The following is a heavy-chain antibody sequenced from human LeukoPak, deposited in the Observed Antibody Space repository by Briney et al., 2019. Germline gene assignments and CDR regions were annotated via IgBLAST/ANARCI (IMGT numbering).Heavy chain of an antibody. Sequence: GGSLRLSCAASGFTFSAYAMRWVRQAPGKGLGWVSAIGSGSAGTTIYAESVKDRFTISRDDSRNTLYLEMSSLRGDDSAVYYCAKNCDSPMGVPYAMDVWGRGTTVTVSS. D-gene: IGHD3-9*01. J-gene: IGHJ6*02. CDR1: GFTFSAYA. CDR3: AKNCDSPMGVPYAMDV. V-gene: IGHV3-23*01. CDR2: IGSGSAGTT.